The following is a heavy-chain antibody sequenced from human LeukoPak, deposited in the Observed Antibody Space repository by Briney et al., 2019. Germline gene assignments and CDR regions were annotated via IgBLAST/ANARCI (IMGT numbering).Heavy chain of an antibody. Sequence: SETLSLTCAVYGGSFSGFYWSWIRQPPGKGLEWIGEINHSGSTTYNPSLKSRVTISADTSKNQFSLRLSSVTAADTAVYFCARGVAGPSSFDYWGQGTLITVSS. J-gene: IGHJ4*02. D-gene: IGHD6-19*01. CDR3: ARGVAGPSSFDY. CDR1: GGSFSGFY. CDR2: INHSGST. V-gene: IGHV4-34*01.